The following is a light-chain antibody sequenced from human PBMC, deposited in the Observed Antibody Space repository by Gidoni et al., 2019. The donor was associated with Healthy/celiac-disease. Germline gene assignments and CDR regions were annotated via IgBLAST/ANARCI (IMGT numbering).Light chain of an antibody. Sequence: EMGLTQSPGTLSLSPGERATLSCRTSQSVSSSYLDWYQQKPGQAPRLLIYGASSRATGIPARFSGSGSGTAFTLTISRLEPEDFAVYYCQQYGSSPQTFGQGTKLEIK. CDR3: QQYGSSPQT. CDR1: QSVSSSY. J-gene: IGKJ2*01. CDR2: GAS. V-gene: IGKV3-20*01.